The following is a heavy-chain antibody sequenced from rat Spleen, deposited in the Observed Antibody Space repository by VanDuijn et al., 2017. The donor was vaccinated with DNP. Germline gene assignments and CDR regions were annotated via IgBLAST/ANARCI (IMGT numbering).Heavy chain of an antibody. CDR2: IIYDGSRT. J-gene: IGHJ4*01. D-gene: IGHD1-11*01. Sequence: EVQLVESGGGLVRPGRSLKLSCATSGFTFSDCNMAWVRQAPKKGLEWVATIIYDGSRTYYRNSVKGRFTISRDNAKSTLYLQMDCLRSEDTATYYCTTFEGRDAWGQGTSVTVSS. CDR1: GFTFSDCN. CDR3: TTFEGRDA. V-gene: IGHV5S10*01.